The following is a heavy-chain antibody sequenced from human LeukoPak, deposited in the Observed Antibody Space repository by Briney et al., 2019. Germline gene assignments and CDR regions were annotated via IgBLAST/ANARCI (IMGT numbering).Heavy chain of an antibody. CDR1: GFTFSSYA. J-gene: IGHJ1*01. CDR2: ISGRGGGT. D-gene: IGHD3-22*01. V-gene: IGHV3-23*01. Sequence: PGGSLRLSCAASGFTFSSYAMSWVRQAPGKGLEWVSTISGRGGGTYYAGSVKGRFTISRDNSKNTLYLQMNSLRAEDTAVYYCAKEEGYYYDSGGYYVEYFQHWGQGTLVTVSS. CDR3: AKEEGYYYDSGGYYVEYFQH.